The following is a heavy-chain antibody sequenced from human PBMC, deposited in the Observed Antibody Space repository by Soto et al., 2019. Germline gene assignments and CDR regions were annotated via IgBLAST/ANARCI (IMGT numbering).Heavy chain of an antibody. D-gene: IGHD6-19*01. CDR3: ARGDSSGWEPYFDY. CDR1: GGSISSYY. Sequence: SETLSLTCTVSGGSISSYYWSWIRQPPGKGLEWIGYIYYSGSTNYNPSLKSRVTISVDTSKNQFSLKLSSVTAADTAVYYCARGDSSGWEPYFDYWGQGTLVTVSS. CDR2: IYYSGST. V-gene: IGHV4-59*01. J-gene: IGHJ4*02.